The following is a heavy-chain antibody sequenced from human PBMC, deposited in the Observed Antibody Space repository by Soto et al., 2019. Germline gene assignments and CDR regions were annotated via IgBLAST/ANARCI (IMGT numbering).Heavy chain of an antibody. CDR2: IYYSGST. Sequence: ETLSLTCTVSGGSISSYYWSWIRQPPGKGLEWIGYIYYSGSTNYNPSLKSRVTISVDTSKNQFSLKLSSVTAADTAVYYCARSATGDDFDYWGQGTLVTVSS. CDR1: GGSISSYY. J-gene: IGHJ4*02. V-gene: IGHV4-59*01. D-gene: IGHD7-27*01. CDR3: ARSATGDDFDY.